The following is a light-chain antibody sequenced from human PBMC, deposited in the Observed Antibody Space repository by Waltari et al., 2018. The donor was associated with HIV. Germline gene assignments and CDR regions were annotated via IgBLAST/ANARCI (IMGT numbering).Light chain of an antibody. J-gene: IGLJ2*01. CDR2: EVS. CDR3: CSYAGSSTLV. Sequence: QSALTQPASVSGSPGQPITISCTGTSSDVGSYNLVSWYQQQPGKAPKLMIYEVSKRPSGVSNRFSGSKSGNTASLTISGLQAEDEADYYCCSYAGSSTLVFGGGTKLTVL. CDR1: SSDVGSYNL. V-gene: IGLV2-23*02.